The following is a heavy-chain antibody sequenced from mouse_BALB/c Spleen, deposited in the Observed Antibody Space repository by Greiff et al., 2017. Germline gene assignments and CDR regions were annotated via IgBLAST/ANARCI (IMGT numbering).Heavy chain of an antibody. D-gene: IGHD3-1*01. V-gene: IGHV14-3*02. Sequence: EVQLQQSGAELVKPGASVKLSCTASGFNIKDTYMHWVKQRPEQGLEWTGRIDPANGNTKYDPKFQGKATITADTSSNTAYLQLSSLTSEDTAVYYCARGTSSGYYFDYWGQGTTLTVSS. J-gene: IGHJ2*01. CDR2: IDPANGNT. CDR1: GFNIKDTY. CDR3: ARGTSSGYYFDY.